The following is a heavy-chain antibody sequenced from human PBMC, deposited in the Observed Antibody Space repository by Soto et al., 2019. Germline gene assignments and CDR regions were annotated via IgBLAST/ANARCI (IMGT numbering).Heavy chain of an antibody. D-gene: IGHD3-3*01. J-gene: IGHJ6*04. CDR1: GFTFYTYW. CDR2: IKQDGSEK. V-gene: IGHV3-7*01. Sequence: GGSLRLSCAASGFTFYTYWMSWVRQAPGMGLEWVANIKQDGSEKYYVDSVKGRFTISRDNTKSSLYLEMNSLRAEDTAVYYCAREGGDFWSGWLSGVWGKGTTVTVSS. CDR3: AREGGDFWSGWLSGV.